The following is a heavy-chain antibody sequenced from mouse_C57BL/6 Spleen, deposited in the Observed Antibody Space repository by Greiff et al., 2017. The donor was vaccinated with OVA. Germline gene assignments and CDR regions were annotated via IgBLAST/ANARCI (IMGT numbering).Heavy chain of an antibody. J-gene: IGHJ4*01. D-gene: IGHD1-1*01. V-gene: IGHV5-16*01. CDR1: GFTFSDYY. CDR3: ARVHYGSSYVYAMDY. Sequence: DVMLVESEGGLVQPGSSMKLSCTASGFTFSDYYMAWVRQVPEKGLEWVANINYDGSSTYYLDSLKSRFIISRDNAKNILYLQMSSLKSEDTATYYCARVHYGSSYVYAMDYWGQGTSVTVSS. CDR2: INYDGSST.